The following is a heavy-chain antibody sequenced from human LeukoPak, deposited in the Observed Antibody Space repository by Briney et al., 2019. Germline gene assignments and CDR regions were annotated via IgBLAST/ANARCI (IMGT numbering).Heavy chain of an antibody. CDR1: GFTFSSYA. J-gene: IGHJ4*02. CDR3: VRAGAAAGDKKYYFDY. CDR2: ISSNGGST. Sequence: GGSLRLSCSASGFTFSSYAMHWVRQAPGKGLEYVSAISSNGGSTYYADSVKGRFTISRDNSKNTLYLQMSSLRAEDTAVYYRVRAGAAAGDKKYYFDYWGQGTLVTVSS. V-gene: IGHV3-64D*06. D-gene: IGHD6-13*01.